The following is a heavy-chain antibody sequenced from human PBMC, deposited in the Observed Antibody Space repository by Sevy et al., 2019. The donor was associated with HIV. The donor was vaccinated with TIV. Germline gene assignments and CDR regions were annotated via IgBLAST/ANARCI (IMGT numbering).Heavy chain of an antibody. Sequence: GGSLRLSCAASGFTFSSYAMSWVRQAPGKGLEWVSAISGSGGSTYYADSVKGRFTISRDNSKNTLYLQMNSLRAEDTAVYYWAKAQRGGGRINQKITVLVVVITTTFEHWGQGTLVTVSS. V-gene: IGHV3-23*01. CDR3: AKAQRGGGRINQKITVLVVVITTTFEH. CDR1: GFTFSSYA. J-gene: IGHJ1*01. CDR2: ISGSGGST. D-gene: IGHD3-22*01.